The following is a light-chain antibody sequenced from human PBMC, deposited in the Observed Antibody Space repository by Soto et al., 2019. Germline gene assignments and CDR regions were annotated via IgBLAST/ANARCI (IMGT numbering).Light chain of an antibody. CDR1: SSDVGYYDY. CDR3: FSHRGGDSHV. Sequence: QSALTQPPSASGFPGQSVTISCTGTSSDVGYYDYVSWYQQHPGKAPKLVIYEVTNRPSGVSNRFSGSKTGNTASLTISGLQAEDEADYYCFSHRGGDSHVFGTGTKVTVL. J-gene: IGLJ1*01. CDR2: EVT. V-gene: IGLV2-14*01.